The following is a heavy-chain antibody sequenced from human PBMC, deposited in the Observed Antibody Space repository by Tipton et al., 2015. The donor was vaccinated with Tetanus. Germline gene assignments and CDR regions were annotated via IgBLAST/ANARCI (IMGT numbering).Heavy chain of an antibody. CDR1: GYSISSGYY. D-gene: IGHD3-22*01. J-gene: IGHJ4*02. Sequence: TLSLTCAVSGYSISSGYYWGWIRQPPGKGLEWIGSIFHSGSPYYNPSLKSRVTISVDTSKNQVSLKLSSVTAADTAVYYCARWGTYYYDSSGNYYFDYWAQGTLVTVSS. CDR3: ARWGTYYYDSSGNYYFDY. CDR2: IFHSGSP. V-gene: IGHV4-38-2*01.